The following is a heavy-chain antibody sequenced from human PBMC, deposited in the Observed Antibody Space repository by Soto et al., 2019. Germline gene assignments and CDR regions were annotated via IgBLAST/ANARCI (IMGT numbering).Heavy chain of an antibody. Sequence: SETLSLTCAVYGGSFSGYYRSWIRQPPGKGLEWIGEINHSGSTNYNPSLKSRVTISVDTSKNQFSLKLSSVTAADTAVYYCARVGRLFFGVVIRYYFDYWGQGTLVTVSS. CDR1: GGSFSGYY. V-gene: IGHV4-34*01. CDR3: ARVGRLFFGVVIRYYFDY. D-gene: IGHD3-3*01. CDR2: INHSGST. J-gene: IGHJ4*02.